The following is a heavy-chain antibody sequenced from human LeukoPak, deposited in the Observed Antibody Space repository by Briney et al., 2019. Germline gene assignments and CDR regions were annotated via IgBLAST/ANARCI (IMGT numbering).Heavy chain of an antibody. J-gene: IGHJ4*02. Sequence: SETLSLTCAVYGGSFSGYYWSWSRQPPGKGLEWIEEINHSGSTNYNPSLKSRVTISVDTSKNQFSLKLSSVTAADTAVYYCARGRYGSGSYYDDYWGQGTLVTVSS. CDR1: GGSFSGYY. CDR2: INHSGST. D-gene: IGHD3-10*01. CDR3: ARGRYGSGSYYDDY. V-gene: IGHV4-34*01.